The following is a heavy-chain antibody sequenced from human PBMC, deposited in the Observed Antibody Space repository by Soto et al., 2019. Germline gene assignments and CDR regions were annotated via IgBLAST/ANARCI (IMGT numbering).Heavy chain of an antibody. Sequence: QVQLVQSGAEVKKPGASVKVSCKASGYTFTGYSVGWVRQAPGQGLEWMGWVSAYSGDTYYAQRFQARLTMTTDASTSTAYMELTSLRSDDTAVYYCARPSGSYGDYAWSLKYWGQGTLVTVSS. CDR3: ARPSGSYGDYAWSLKY. CDR2: VSAYSGDT. CDR1: GYTFTGYS. J-gene: IGHJ4*02. D-gene: IGHD4-17*01. V-gene: IGHV1-18*01.